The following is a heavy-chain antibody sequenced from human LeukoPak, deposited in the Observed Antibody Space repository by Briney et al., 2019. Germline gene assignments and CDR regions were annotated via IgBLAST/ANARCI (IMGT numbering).Heavy chain of an antibody. CDR3: ARYLHHATFFDY. CDR1: GYSFNNYW. V-gene: IGHV5-51*01. J-gene: IGHJ4*02. CDR2: IYPGDSDT. Sequence: GESLKISCKGSGYSFNNYWIAWVRQMPGKGLEWMGIIYPGDSDTRYSPSFQGQVTISADKSITTAYLQWSSLKASDTAMYYRARYLHHATFFDYWGQGTLVTVSS.